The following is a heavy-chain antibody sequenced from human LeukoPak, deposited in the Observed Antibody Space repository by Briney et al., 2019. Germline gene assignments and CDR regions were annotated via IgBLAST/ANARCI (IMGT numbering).Heavy chain of an antibody. CDR2: IYTSGST. CDR1: GGSISSGNYY. Sequence: PSQTLSLTCIVSGGSISSGNYYWRWLRQPAGTGLEWIGCIYTSGSTNYNPSLKSRLTISLDTSKNQFSLKLSSVTAADTAVYYCARDHRESFYDFWSAFDPWGQGTLVTVSS. D-gene: IGHD3-3*01. CDR3: ARDHRESFYDFWSAFDP. J-gene: IGHJ5*02. V-gene: IGHV4-61*02.